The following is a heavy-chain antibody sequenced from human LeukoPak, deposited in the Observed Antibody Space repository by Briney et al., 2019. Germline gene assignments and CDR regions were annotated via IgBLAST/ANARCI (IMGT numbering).Heavy chain of an antibody. V-gene: IGHV1-69*05. Sequence: ASVKASCKASGGTFSSYAISWVRQAPGQGLEWMGRIIPIFGTANYAQKFQGRVTITTDESTSTAYMELSSLRSEDTAVYYCARDAPLTYYYDSSGFYYFDYWGQGTLVTVSS. J-gene: IGHJ4*02. CDR3: ARDAPLTYYYDSSGFYYFDY. D-gene: IGHD3-22*01. CDR2: IIPIFGTA. CDR1: GGTFSSYA.